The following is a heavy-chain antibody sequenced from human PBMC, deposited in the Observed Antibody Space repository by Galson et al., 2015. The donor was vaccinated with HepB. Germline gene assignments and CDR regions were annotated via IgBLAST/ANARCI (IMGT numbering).Heavy chain of an antibody. Sequence: SLRLSCAASGFSFSTYGMHWVRQAPGKGLEWVAVIWYDGSNQYYGDSVKGRFTISRDNSKNTLYLQMNSLRVEDTAVYYCAANFDFWGQGTLVTVSS. J-gene: IGHJ4*02. CDR3: AANFDF. CDR1: GFSFSTYG. CDR2: IWYDGSNQ. V-gene: IGHV3-33*08.